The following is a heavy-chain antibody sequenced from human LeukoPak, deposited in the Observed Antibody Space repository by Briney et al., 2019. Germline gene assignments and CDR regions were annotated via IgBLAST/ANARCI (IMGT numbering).Heavy chain of an antibody. D-gene: IGHD3-3*01. V-gene: IGHV3-23*01. CDR2: ISGSGGST. J-gene: IGHJ4*02. Sequence: GGSLRLSCAASGFTFSSYAMSWVRQAPGKGLEWVSAISGSGGSTYYADSVKGRFTISRDNSKNTLYLQMNSLRAEDTAVYYCAKDNEDYDFWSGYYYFDYWGQGTLVTVSS. CDR3: AKDNEDYDFWSGYYYFDY. CDR1: GFTFSSYA.